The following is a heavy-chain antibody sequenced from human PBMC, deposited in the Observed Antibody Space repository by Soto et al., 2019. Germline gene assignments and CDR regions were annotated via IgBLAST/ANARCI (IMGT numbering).Heavy chain of an antibody. CDR3: SRAPSAYSRGYGMDV. V-gene: IGHV4-59*01. Sequence: SETLSLTCTVSGGSISRYYWSWIRQPPGKGLEWIGYVYYSGTTNYNPSLRSRVTISVDTSNNQFSLRLSSVTAADTAVYYCSRAPSAYSRGYGMDVWGQGTTVTVSS. D-gene: IGHD5-18*01. J-gene: IGHJ6*02. CDR1: GGSISRYY. CDR2: VYYSGTT.